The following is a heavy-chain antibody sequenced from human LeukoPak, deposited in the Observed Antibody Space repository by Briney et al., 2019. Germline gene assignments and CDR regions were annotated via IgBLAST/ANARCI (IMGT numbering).Heavy chain of an antibody. CDR2: IIPIFGTA. V-gene: IGHV1-69*01. J-gene: IGHJ5*02. Sequence: ASVKVSCKASGGTFSSYAISWVRQAPGQGLEWMGGIIPIFGTANYAQKFQGRVTITADESTSTAYMELSSLRSEDTAVYYCARVGSRPRRTFDPWGQGTLVTVSS. D-gene: IGHD6-13*01. CDR1: GGTFSSYA. CDR3: ARVGSRPRRTFDP.